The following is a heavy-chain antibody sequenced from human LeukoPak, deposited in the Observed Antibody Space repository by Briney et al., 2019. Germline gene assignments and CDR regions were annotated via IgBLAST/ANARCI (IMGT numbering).Heavy chain of an antibody. CDR1: GYGFTSYY. D-gene: IGHD3-10*01. Sequence: ASGKVSCKAFGYGFTSYYIHWVRQAAGQGLEWMGIINPSVGGTTYARKFQGRVTMTRDTSTSTVYMELSSLRSEDTAVYYCARHGSGRYYPAEGRVDYWGQGTLVTVSS. CDR3: ARHGSGRYYPAEGRVDY. V-gene: IGHV1-46*03. CDR2: INPSVGGT. J-gene: IGHJ4*02.